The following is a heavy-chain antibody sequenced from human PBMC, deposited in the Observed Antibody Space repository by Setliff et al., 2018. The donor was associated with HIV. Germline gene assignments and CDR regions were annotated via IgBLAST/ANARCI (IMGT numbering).Heavy chain of an antibody. CDR1: GDSLNSPSYY. CDR2: IYYSGSA. CDR3: ARAYYDFWSGKKRDDYDYYYMDV. Sequence: PSETLSLTCTVSGDSLNSPSYYWGWIRQPPGKGLEWIGNIYYSGSAYYSPSLKSRVPMSVDTSKNQFSLKLSSVPAADTSVYYCARAYYDFWSGKKRDDYDYYYMDVWGKGTTVTVSS. J-gene: IGHJ6*03. D-gene: IGHD3-3*01. V-gene: IGHV4-39*01.